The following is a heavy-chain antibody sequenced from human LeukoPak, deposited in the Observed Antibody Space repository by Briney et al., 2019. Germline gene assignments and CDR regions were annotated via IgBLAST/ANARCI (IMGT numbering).Heavy chain of an antibody. CDR3: ARGTGP. V-gene: IGHV1-24*01. CDR1: GYTLTELS. CDR2: FDPEDGET. J-gene: IGHJ2*01. D-gene: IGHD1-14*01. Sequence: ASVTVSCKVSGYTLTELSMHWVRQAPGKGLEWMGGFDPEDGETIYAQKFQGRVTMTRNTSISTAYMELSSLRSEDTAVYYCARGTGPWGRGTLVTVSS.